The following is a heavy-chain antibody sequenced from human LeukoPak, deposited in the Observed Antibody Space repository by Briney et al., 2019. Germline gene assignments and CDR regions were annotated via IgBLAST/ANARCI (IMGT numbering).Heavy chain of an antibody. D-gene: IGHD3-22*01. CDR2: INWNGGST. Sequence: PGGSLRLSCAASGFTFDDYGVSWVRQAPGKGLEWVSGINWNGGSTGYADSVKGRFTISRDNAKNSLYLQMNSLRAEDTALYYCARVQIVVVITTGAFDIWGQGTMVTVSS. CDR3: ARVQIVVVITTGAFDI. J-gene: IGHJ3*02. V-gene: IGHV3-20*04. CDR1: GFTFDDYG.